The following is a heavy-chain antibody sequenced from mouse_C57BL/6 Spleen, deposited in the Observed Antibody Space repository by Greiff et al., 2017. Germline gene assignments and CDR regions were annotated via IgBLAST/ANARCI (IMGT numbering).Heavy chain of an antibody. CDR2: ISYDGST. D-gene: IGHD2-4*01. V-gene: IGHV3-6*01. J-gene: IGHJ1*03. Sequence: EVQVVESGPGLVKPSQSLSLTCSVTGYSITSGYYWNWIRQFPGNKLECMGYISYDGSTNYNPSLKNRNSITSDTSKNQFFLKLNSVTTEDTATYYCARGDYDNGYGYFDVWGTGTTVTVSS. CDR3: ARGDYDNGYGYFDV. CDR1: GYSITSGYY.